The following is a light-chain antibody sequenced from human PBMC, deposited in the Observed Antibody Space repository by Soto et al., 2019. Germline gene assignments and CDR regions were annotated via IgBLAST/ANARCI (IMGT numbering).Light chain of an antibody. CDR2: DVS. Sequence: QSVLTQPASVSGSPGQSITISCAGTSSDVGGYNYVSWYQQHPGKAPKLMIYDVSHRPSGVSNRFSGSKSGNTASLTISGLQAEDEADYSCSSYTSSSTVVFGGGTKLTVL. CDR1: SSDVGGYNY. V-gene: IGLV2-14*03. CDR3: SSYTSSSTVV. J-gene: IGLJ2*01.